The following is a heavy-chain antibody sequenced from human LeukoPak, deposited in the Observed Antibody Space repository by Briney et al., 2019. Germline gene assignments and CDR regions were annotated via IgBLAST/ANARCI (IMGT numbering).Heavy chain of an antibody. V-gene: IGHV4-34*01. J-gene: IGHJ4*02. Sequence: SETLSLTCAVYGGSFSGYYWSWIRQPPGKGLEWIGEINHSGSTNYNPSPKTRVTISVDKSKNQFSLKLSSVTAADTAVYYCARASHDYGDYSHFDYWGQGTLVTVSS. CDR1: GGSFSGYY. D-gene: IGHD4-17*01. CDR2: INHSGST. CDR3: ARASHDYGDYSHFDY.